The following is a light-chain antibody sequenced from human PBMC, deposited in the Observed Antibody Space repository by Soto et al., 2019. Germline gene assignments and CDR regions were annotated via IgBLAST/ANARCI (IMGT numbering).Light chain of an antibody. V-gene: IGKV3-20*01. J-gene: IGKJ1*01. CDR1: QSVSSY. Sequence: EIVLTQSPATLSLSPGERATLSCRASQSVSSYLAWYQQKPGQAPRLLIYGATKRATGIPDRFSGSGSGTDFTLTISRLEAEDVAVYYCQQYGDSPQTFGQGNKVDIK. CDR3: QQYGDSPQT. CDR2: GAT.